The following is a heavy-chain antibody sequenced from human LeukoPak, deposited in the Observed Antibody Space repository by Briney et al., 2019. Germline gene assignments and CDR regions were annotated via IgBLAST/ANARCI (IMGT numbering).Heavy chain of an antibody. CDR3: ARRGGSGRSFDS. J-gene: IGHJ4*02. Sequence: SETLSLTCTVSGGSVNSGNYYWSWIRQPPGKGLEWIGEIYYSGSTNYNPSLKSRVTISPDTSKSQFSLKVSSVTAADTAVYCCARRGGSGRSFDSWGQGTLVTVSS. CDR2: IYYSGST. D-gene: IGHD3-10*01. CDR1: GGSVNSGNYY. V-gene: IGHV4-61*01.